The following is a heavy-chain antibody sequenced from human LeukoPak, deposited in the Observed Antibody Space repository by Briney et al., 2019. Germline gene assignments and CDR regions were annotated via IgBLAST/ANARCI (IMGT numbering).Heavy chain of an antibody. D-gene: IGHD3-3*01. CDR1: GFTFSSYS. CDR2: ISSSSSYI. V-gene: IGHV3-21*01. J-gene: IGHJ4*02. CDR3: ARDWRGLLMHRRGFDY. Sequence: GGSLRLSCAASGFTFSSYSMDWVRQAPGKGLEWVSSISSSSSYIYYADSVKGRFTISRDNAKNSLYLQMNSLRAEDTAVYYCARDWRGLLMHRRGFDYWGQGTLVTVSS.